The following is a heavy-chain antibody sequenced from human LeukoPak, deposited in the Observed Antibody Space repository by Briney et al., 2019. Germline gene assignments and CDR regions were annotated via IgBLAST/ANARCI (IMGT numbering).Heavy chain of an antibody. J-gene: IGHJ4*02. D-gene: IGHD3-3*01. Sequence: GGSLRLSCAASGFSFTSYSMNWVRQAPGKGLEWVSSISSSNGNIYYADSVKGRFTISRDNSKNTLYLQMNSLRAEDTAVYYCARSGDFWSASDYWGQGTLVTVSS. CDR3: ARSGDFWSASDY. CDR2: ISSSNGNI. CDR1: GFSFTSYS. V-gene: IGHV3-21*01.